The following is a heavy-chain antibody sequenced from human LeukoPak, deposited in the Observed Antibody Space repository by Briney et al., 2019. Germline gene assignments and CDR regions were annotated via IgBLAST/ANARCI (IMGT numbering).Heavy chain of an antibody. CDR2: ISGRGDRT. V-gene: IGHV3-23*01. J-gene: IGHJ4*02. CDR3: VKEAKNSYGEC. Sequence: GGSLRLSCAASGFTFSSSAMSWVRQAPGKGLEWVSAISGRGDRTYYADSVKGRFSISRDNSNYMVYLQMNSLRAEDTAEYYCVKEAKNSYGECWGQGTLVTVSS. CDR1: GFTFSSSA. D-gene: IGHD5-18*01.